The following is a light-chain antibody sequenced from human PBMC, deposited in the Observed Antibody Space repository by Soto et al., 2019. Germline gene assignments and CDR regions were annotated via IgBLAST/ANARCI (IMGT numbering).Light chain of an antibody. CDR3: ASWDDRLGAVI. Sequence: QSVLTQPPSASGTPGQKVFISCSGSSSNIGGTNYAYWYQQLPGAAPKLLMPSNILRPSGVPERISGSKFGTAASLAIRGLRSEDEAVYYGASWDDRLGAVIFGGGTKVTVL. J-gene: IGLJ2*01. CDR1: SSNIGGTNY. CDR2: SNI. V-gene: IGLV1-47*02.